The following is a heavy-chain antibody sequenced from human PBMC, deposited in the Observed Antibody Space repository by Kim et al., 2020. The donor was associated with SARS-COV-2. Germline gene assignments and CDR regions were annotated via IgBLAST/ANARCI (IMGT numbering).Heavy chain of an antibody. Sequence: GGSLRLSCAASGFTFSSYSMNWVRQAPGKGLEWVSSISSSSSYIYYADSVKGRFTISRYNAKNSLYLQMNSLRAEDTAVYYCARDLSPTGVVRGVIAHPDAFDIWGQGTMVTVSS. D-gene: IGHD3-10*01. CDR1: GFTFSSYS. J-gene: IGHJ3*02. CDR3: ARDLSPTGVVRGVIAHPDAFDI. V-gene: IGHV3-21*01. CDR2: ISSSSSYI.